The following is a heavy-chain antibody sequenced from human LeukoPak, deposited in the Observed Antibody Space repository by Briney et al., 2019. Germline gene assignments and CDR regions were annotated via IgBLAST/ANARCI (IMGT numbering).Heavy chain of an antibody. D-gene: IGHD1/OR15-1a*01. CDR1: GFTFTAFG. V-gene: IGHV3-30*18. CDR3: AKINNDDDY. J-gene: IGHJ4*02. Sequence: PGGSLRLSCAASGFTFTAFGIHWVRQAPGKGLEWVAAISPDGHTEYYIDSVKGRFTISRDNSKNMMYLQMNSLRREDSAVYFCAKINNDDDYWGQGTLVTVSS. CDR2: ISPDGHTE.